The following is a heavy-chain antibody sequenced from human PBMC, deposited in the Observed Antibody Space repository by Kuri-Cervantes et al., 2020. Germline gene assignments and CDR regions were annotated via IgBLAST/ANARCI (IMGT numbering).Heavy chain of an antibody. Sequence: ASVKLCCKASAYTFTGYYMHWLRQAPGQGLEWMGWINPNSGGTNYAQKFQGRVTMTRDTYISTAYMELSRLSYDHTAVYYYASMAPPYGDLPLDFWGQGTLVTVSS. CDR3: ASMAPPYGDLPLDF. D-gene: IGHD4-17*01. CDR1: AYTFTGYY. J-gene: IGHJ4*02. V-gene: IGHV1-2*02. CDR2: INPNSGGT.